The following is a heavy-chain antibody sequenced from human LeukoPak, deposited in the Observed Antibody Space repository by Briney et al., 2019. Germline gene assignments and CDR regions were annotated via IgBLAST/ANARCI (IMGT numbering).Heavy chain of an antibody. CDR1: GFTFSSYC. V-gene: IGHV3-7*01. CDR3: ARDPRTTGTTPLFDC. Sequence: GGSLRLSCAASGFTFSSYCMSWVRQAPGKGLEWVANIKQDGSEKYYVDSVKGRFTISRDNAKNSLYLQMNSLRAEDTAVYYCARDPRTTGTTPLFDCWGQGTLVTVSS. CDR2: IKQDGSEK. D-gene: IGHD1-1*01. J-gene: IGHJ4*02.